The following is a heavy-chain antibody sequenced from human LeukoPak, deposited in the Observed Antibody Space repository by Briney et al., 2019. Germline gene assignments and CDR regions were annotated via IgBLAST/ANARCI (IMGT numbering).Heavy chain of an antibody. CDR2: ISYSGGRK. V-gene: IGHV3-23*01. J-gene: IGHJ4*02. CDR3: AKRGVVIRVVLVGFHKEAYYFDS. Sequence: PGGSLRLSCAVSGITLSNYGMSWVRQAPGKGLEWVGGISYSGGRKKYADSVKGRFTISRDTPKNTLYLQMNSRRAEDTAVYFCAKRGVVIRVVLVGFHKEAYYFDSWGQGVLVTVSS. CDR1: GITLSNYG. D-gene: IGHD3-10*01.